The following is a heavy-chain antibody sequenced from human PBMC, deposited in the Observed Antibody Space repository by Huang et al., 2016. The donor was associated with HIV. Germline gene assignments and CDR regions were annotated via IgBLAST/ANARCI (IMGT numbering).Heavy chain of an antibody. CDR2: SFPDDADT. J-gene: IGHJ4*02. V-gene: IGHV5-51*01. Sequence: VQLVQSGAEVKKPGESLKISCKGSGYSFSSYWIAWVRQMPGKGLEWVGISFPDDADTTYSPSFEGKVTISADKSIDTAYLQGSSLKASDTAMYYCARRFSSSSGYFDYWGQGSLVTVSS. CDR3: ARRFSSSSGYFDY. D-gene: IGHD6-6*01. CDR1: GYSFSSYW.